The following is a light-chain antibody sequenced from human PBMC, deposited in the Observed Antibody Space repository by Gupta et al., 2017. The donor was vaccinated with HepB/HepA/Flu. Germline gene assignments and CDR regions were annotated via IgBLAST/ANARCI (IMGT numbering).Light chain of an antibody. CDR3: CSYAGSDDWV. CDR1: SSDVGGYTY. J-gene: IGLJ3*02. V-gene: IGLV2-11*01. CDR2: DVS. Sequence: LSQPRSVSGSPHQSVTISCTGPSSDVGGYTYVSCYQQHPAKPPKLVIYDVSKRPAGVPDRFSGSKSGNTASLTIYERQAEEEADYYCCSYAGSDDWVFGGGTKLTVL.